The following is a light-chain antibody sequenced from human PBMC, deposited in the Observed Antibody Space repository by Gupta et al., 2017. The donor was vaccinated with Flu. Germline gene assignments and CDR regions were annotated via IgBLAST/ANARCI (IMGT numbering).Light chain of an antibody. CDR2: GAS. CDR1: QTVSSTY. J-gene: IGKJ1*01. Sequence: IVLTQSPGTLSLSPGQRATLSCRASQTVSSTYLAWYQQKPGQPPRLLIYGASNRATGIPDRFGGSGSGTDFTLTISRLEPEDFAVYYCHQYVSSPGFGQGTKVEIK. CDR3: HQYVSSPG. V-gene: IGKV3-20*01.